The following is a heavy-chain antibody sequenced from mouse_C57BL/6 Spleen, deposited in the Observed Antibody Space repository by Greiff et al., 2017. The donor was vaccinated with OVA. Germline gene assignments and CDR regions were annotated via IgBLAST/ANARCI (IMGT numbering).Heavy chain of an antibody. V-gene: IGHV14-2*01. CDR1: GFNIKDYY. Sequence: VQLQQSGAELVKPGASVKLSCTASGFNIKDYYMHWVKQRTEQGLEWIGRIDPEDGETKYAPQFQGKATITADTSSNTAYLQLSSLTSEDTAVYYCARGRLYYGMDYWGQGTSVTVSS. CDR3: ARGRLYYGMDY. CDR2: IDPEDGET. J-gene: IGHJ4*01.